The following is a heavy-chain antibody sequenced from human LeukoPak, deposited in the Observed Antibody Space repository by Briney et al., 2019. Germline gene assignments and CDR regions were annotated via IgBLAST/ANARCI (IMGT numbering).Heavy chain of an antibody. Sequence: SETLSLTCAVSGGSISSGGYSWSWIRQPPGKGLEWIGYIYHSGSTNYNPSLKSRVTISVDTSKNQFSLKLSSVTAADTAVYYCARGGAYDGYYYYGMDVWGQGTTVTVSS. CDR3: ARGGAYDGYYYYGMDV. CDR2: IYHSGST. J-gene: IGHJ6*02. CDR1: GGSISSGGYS. D-gene: IGHD2-21*01. V-gene: IGHV4-30-2*01.